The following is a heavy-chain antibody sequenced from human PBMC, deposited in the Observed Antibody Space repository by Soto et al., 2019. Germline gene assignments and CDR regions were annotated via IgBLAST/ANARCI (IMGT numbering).Heavy chain of an antibody. Sequence: QEELMQSGAEVKKPGSSVNVSCKASEGTFSSYSITWVRQAPGQRLEWMGEIIPLLGTANYAQKFQGRVTITGDKSTSTIYMGLSSLRSDDTAVYYCARDPVDLFGYMDVWGQGTTVTVSS. CDR2: IIPLLGTA. D-gene: IGHD6-25*01. CDR3: ARDPVDLFGYMDV. V-gene: IGHV1-69*06. CDR1: EGTFSSYS. J-gene: IGHJ6*02.